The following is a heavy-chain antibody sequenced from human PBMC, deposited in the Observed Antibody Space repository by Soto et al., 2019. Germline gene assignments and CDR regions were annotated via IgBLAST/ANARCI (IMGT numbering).Heavy chain of an antibody. D-gene: IGHD3-22*01. CDR1: GGTFSSYA. CDR3: ARGKIGSSFYYAVAYNWVDP. V-gene: IGHV1-69*06. Sequence: QVQLVQSGAEVKKPGSSVKVSCKASGGTFSSYAISWVRQAPGQGLEWMGGIIPIFGTANYAQKFQGRVTITADKSTSTAYMELSSLRSEDTAVYYCARGKIGSSFYYAVAYNWVDPWGQGTLVTVSS. CDR2: IIPIFGTA. J-gene: IGHJ5*02.